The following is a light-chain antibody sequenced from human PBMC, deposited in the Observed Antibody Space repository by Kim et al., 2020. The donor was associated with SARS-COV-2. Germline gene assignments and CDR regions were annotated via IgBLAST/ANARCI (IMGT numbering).Light chain of an antibody. V-gene: IGKV3-20*01. Sequence: EIVLTQSPGTLSLSPGEGATLSCRASQSITNNYLSWYQQKPGQAPRLLIYGASTRATGIPDRFSGSGSGTDFTLTISRLEPEDFAVYYCPHYNTSPLITFGRGTRLEIK. CDR1: QSITNNY. CDR2: GAS. CDR3: PHYNTSPLIT. J-gene: IGKJ5*01.